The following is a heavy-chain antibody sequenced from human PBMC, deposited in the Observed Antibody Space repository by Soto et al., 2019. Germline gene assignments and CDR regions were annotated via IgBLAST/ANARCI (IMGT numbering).Heavy chain of an antibody. D-gene: IGHD3-16*02. CDR2: INPSCGST. CDR1: GHTFTSYY. V-gene: IGHV1-46*03. Sequence: ASVKVSCKASGHTFTSYYMHWVRRAPGQGLEWMGIINPSCGSTSYAQKFQGRVTMTRDTSTSTVYMELSSLRSEDTAVYYCARDLSGADDAFDIWGQGTMVTVSS. CDR3: ARDLSGADDAFDI. J-gene: IGHJ3*02.